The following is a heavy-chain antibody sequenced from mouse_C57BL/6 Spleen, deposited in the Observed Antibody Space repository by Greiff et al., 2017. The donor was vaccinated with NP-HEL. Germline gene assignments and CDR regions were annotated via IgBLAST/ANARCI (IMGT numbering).Heavy chain of an antibody. V-gene: IGHV1-81*01. J-gene: IGHJ1*03. Sequence: QVQLQQSGAELARPGASVKLSCKASGYTFTSSGISWVKQRTGQGLEWIGEIYPRSGNPYYNEKFKGKATLTADKSSSTAYMELRSLTSEDSAVYFCARFYYGSSYWYFDVWGTGTTVTVSS. CDR1: GYTFTSSG. CDR3: ARFYYGSSYWYFDV. D-gene: IGHD1-1*01. CDR2: IYPRSGNP.